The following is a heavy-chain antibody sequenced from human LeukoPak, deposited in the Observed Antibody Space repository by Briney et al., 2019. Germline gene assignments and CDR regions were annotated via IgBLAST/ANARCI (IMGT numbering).Heavy chain of an antibody. CDR1: GYSFTSYW. Sequence: GESLKISCKDSGYSFTSYWIGWVRQMPGKGLEWMGIIYPGDSDTRYSPSFQGQVTISADKSINTAYLQCCSVKSSETAIYYCARRGEAMDPFDYWGQGTLVTVSS. D-gene: IGHD5-18*01. CDR2: IYPGDSDT. J-gene: IGHJ4*02. V-gene: IGHV5-51*01. CDR3: ARRGEAMDPFDY.